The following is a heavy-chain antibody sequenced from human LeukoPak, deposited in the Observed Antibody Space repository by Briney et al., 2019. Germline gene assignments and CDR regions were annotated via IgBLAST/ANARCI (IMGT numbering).Heavy chain of an antibody. V-gene: IGHV1-69*05. CDR3: AREDSSSWYLGDY. D-gene: IGHD6-13*01. CDR1: GGTLSSYA. Sequence: SVKVSCKASGGTLSSYAISWVRQAPGQGLEWMGRIIPIFGTANYAQKFQGRVTITTDESTSTAYMELSSLRSEDTAVYYCAREDSSSWYLGDYWGQGTLVTVSS. J-gene: IGHJ4*02. CDR2: IIPIFGTA.